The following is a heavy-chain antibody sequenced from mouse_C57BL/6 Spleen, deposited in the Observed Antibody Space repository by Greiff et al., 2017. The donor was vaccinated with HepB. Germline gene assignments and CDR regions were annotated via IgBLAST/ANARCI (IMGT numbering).Heavy chain of an antibody. V-gene: IGHV2-2*01. D-gene: IGHD4-1*01. CDR3: ARDWDDSLYYFDY. Sequence: VQLVESGPGLLQPSQSLSITCTVSGFSLTSYGVHWVRQSPGKGLEWLGVIWSGGSTDYNAAFISRLSISKDNSKSQVFFKMNSLQADDTALYYCARDWDDSLYYFDYWGQGTTLTVSS. CDR1: GFSLTSYG. J-gene: IGHJ2*01. CDR2: IWSGGST.